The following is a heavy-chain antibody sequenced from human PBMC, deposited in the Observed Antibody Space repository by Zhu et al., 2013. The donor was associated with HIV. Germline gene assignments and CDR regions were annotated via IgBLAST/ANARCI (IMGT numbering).Heavy chain of an antibody. CDR1: GDSINIGDSY. Sequence: QVQLQQWGAGLLKPSETLSLTCTVSGDSINIGDSYWSWVRQPPGKGLEWVGYIYYSGATYYSPPLKNRVTISSDTSKNQFSLRLNSVTAADTAVYYCVREGVGRDKRKFDQWGQGILVTVSS. J-gene: IGHJ4*02. CDR3: VREGVGRDKRKFDQ. D-gene: IGHD3-10*01. V-gene: IGHV4-30-4*08. CDR2: IYYSGAT.